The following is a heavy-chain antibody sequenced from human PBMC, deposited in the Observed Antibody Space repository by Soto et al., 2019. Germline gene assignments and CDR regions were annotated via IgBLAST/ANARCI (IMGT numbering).Heavy chain of an antibody. J-gene: IGHJ4*02. D-gene: IGHD3-22*01. Sequence: PSETLSLTCTVSGGSISSGGYYWSWIRQHPGKGLEWIGYIYYSGSTYYNPSLKSRVTISVDTSKNQFSLKLSSVTAADTAVYYCAKASRHYYDSSGYYAKDYFDYWGQGTLVTSPQ. CDR2: IYYSGST. CDR3: AKASRHYYDSSGYYAKDYFDY. CDR1: GGSISSGGYY. V-gene: IGHV4-31*03.